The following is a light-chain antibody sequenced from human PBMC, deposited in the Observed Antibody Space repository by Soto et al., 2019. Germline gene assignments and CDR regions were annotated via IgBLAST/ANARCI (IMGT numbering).Light chain of an antibody. J-gene: IGKJ1*01. CDR3: QQYGSSPWT. CDR1: QSIRSNY. V-gene: IGKV3-20*01. CDR2: GAS. Sequence: ETVLTQSPGTLSLSPGERATLSCRASQSIRSNYLAWYRQTPGQAPRLLIYGASNRATGIPDRFSGSGSGTAFTLIISRLEPEDFALYYCQQYGSSPWTFAQGTKVEIK.